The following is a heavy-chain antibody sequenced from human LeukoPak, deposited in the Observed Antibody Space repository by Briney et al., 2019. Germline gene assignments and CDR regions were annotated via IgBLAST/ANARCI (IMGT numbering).Heavy chain of an antibody. CDR2: INHSGST. V-gene: IGHV4-34*01. CDR3: ARGLSNSI. CDR1: GGSFSGYY. D-gene: IGHD2/OR15-2a*01. Sequence: SETLSLTCAVHGGSFSGYYWSWIRQPPGKGLEWIGEINHSGSTNYNPSLKSRVTISVDTSKNQFSLKLSSVTAADTAVYYCARGLSNSIWGQGTLVTVSS. J-gene: IGHJ4*02.